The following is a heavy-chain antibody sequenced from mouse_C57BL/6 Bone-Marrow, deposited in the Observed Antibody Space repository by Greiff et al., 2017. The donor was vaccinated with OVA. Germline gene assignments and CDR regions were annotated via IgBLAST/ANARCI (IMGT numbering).Heavy chain of an antibody. CDR3: ASYYYGSSYEGWYFDV. J-gene: IGHJ1*03. V-gene: IGHV3-6*01. CDR1: GYSITSGYY. Sequence: DVKLVESGPGLVKPSQSLSLTCSVTGYSITSGYYWNWIRQFPGNKLEWMGYISYDGSNNYNPSLKNRIFITRDTSKNQFFLKLNSVTTEDTATYYCASYYYGSSYEGWYFDVWGTGTTVTVSS. CDR2: ISYDGSN. D-gene: IGHD1-1*01.